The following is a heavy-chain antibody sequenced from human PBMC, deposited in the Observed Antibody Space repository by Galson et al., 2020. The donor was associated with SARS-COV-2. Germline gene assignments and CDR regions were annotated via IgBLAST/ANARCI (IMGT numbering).Heavy chain of an antibody. V-gene: IGHV3-30-3*01. CDR1: GFTFSSYA. CDR2: ISYDGTKK. CDR3: ARAEGGLYCSGGSCPFDY. J-gene: IGHJ4*02. D-gene: IGHD2-15*01. Sequence: GGSPSLSCAASGFTFSSYAMHCVRQAPGKGLVWLAVISYDGTKKYYADSVKGRFTISRDNSKNTLYLQMNSLRAEDTAVYYCARAEGGLYCSGGSCPFDYWGQGTLVTVSS.